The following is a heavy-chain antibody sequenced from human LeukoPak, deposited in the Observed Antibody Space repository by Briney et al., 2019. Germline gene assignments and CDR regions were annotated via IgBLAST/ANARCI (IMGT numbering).Heavy chain of an antibody. CDR2: INPNSGGT. J-gene: IGHJ4*02. CDR3: ARGSSSWYFDY. D-gene: IGHD6-13*01. V-gene: IGHV1-2*02. Sequence: GASVKLSCKASGGTFSSYAISWVRQAPGQGLEWMGWINPNSGGTNYAQKFQGRVTMTRDTSISTAYMELSRLRSDDTAVYYCARGSSSWYFDYWGQGTLVTVSS. CDR1: GGTFSSYA.